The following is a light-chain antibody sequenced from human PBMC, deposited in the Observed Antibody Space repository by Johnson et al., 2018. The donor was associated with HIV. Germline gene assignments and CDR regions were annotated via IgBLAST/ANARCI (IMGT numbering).Light chain of an antibody. CDR1: SSTIGNNY. J-gene: IGLJ1*01. CDR2: KNN. CDR3: GTWDTSLSGGGV. V-gene: IGLV1-51*02. Sequence: QSVLTQPPSVSAAPGQTVTISCSGSSSTIGNNYVSWYQVLPGTAPKLLIYKNNERPSGIPDRFSGSKSGTSATLGITGLQTGDEADYYCGTWDTSLSGGGVVGTGTKGTVL.